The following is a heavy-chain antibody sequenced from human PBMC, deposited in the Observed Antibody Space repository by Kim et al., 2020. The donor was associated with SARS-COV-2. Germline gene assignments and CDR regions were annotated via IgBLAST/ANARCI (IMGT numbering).Heavy chain of an antibody. Sequence: KYYKKFQGRVTITRDTSASTAYMELSSLRSEDTALYYCARATGSGSYLLDFWGQGTLVTVSS. V-gene: IGHV1-3*01. CDR3: ARATGSGSYLLDF. D-gene: IGHD3-10*01. J-gene: IGHJ4*02.